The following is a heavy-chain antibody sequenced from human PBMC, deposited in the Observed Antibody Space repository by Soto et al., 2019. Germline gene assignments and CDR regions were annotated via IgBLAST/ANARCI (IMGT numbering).Heavy chain of an antibody. CDR3: ARDTGNFFDY. V-gene: IGHV1-18*01. Sequence: ASVKVSFKASGYPFTSYTFSLVRQAPGQGLEWVGWIGPSSGNTDSARNLQGRVTMTTDTSTSTAYMELRSLRSDDTAVYYCARDTGNFFDYWGQGTMVTVSS. CDR1: GYPFTSYT. J-gene: IGHJ4*02. CDR2: IGPSSGNT.